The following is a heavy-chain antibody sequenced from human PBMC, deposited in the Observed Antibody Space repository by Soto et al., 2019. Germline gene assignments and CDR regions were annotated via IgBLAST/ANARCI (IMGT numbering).Heavy chain of an antibody. CDR3: ARSQGGSRSLDIYYYYYYGMDV. Sequence: QVQLVQSGAEVKKPGSSVKVSCKAPGGTFSSYAISWVRQAPGQGLEWMGGVIPIFGTAKYAQTFQGRVRISEDESTRTGYMELRSRRSEDTAVYYCARSQGGSRSLDIYYYYYYGMDVWGQGTTVTVSS. CDR2: VIPIFGTA. V-gene: IGHV1-69*01. J-gene: IGHJ6*02. CDR1: GGTFSSYA. D-gene: IGHD2-15*01.